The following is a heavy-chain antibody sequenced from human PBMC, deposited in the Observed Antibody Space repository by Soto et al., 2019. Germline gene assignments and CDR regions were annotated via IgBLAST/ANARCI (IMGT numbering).Heavy chain of an antibody. CDR2: ISYDGNNK. V-gene: IGHV3-30-3*01. CDR3: ARGPSSSTYNFLDP. D-gene: IGHD1-1*01. CDR1: GFTFSSYA. J-gene: IGHJ5*02. Sequence: GGCLKLSCAASGFTFSSYAMHWVRQAPGKGLDWVAVISYDGNNKYYTDSAKGRFTISRDDSKNTLSLQMNSLRAEDTAVYYCARGPSSSTYNFLDPWGQGTLVTVS.